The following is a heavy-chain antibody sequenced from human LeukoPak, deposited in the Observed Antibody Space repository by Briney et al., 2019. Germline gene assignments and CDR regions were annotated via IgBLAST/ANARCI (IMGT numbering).Heavy chain of an antibody. J-gene: IGHJ4*02. D-gene: IGHD4-23*01. V-gene: IGHV4-38-2*02. Sequence: PSETLSLTCTVSGYSISSGYYWGWIWQPPGKGLEWIGNIYHSGSTNYNPSLKSRVTISVDTSKNQFSLKLSSVTAADTAVYYCARVGGNLFDYWGQGTLVTVSS. CDR3: ARVGGNLFDY. CDR1: GYSISSGYY. CDR2: IYHSGST.